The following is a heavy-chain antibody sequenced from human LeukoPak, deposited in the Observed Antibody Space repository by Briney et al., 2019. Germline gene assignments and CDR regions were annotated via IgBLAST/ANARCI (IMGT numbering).Heavy chain of an antibody. CDR2: ISGSGGST. CDR1: GFTFSSYA. J-gene: IGHJ4*02. D-gene: IGHD6-19*01. V-gene: IGHV3-23*01. Sequence: GGSLRFSCAASGFTFSSYAMSWVRQAPGKGLEWVSAISGSGGSTYYADSVKGRFTISRDNSKNTLYLQMNSLRAEDTAVYYCAKAVFGIAVAGYFDYWGQGTLVTVSS. CDR3: AKAVFGIAVAGYFDY.